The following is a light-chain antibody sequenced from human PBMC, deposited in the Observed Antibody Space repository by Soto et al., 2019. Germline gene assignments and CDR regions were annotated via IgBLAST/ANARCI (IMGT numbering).Light chain of an antibody. CDR2: EVN. J-gene: IGLJ1*01. CDR3: SSYGGPNNSNYV. CDR1: TRDLGAYNY. Sequence: QSALTQPPSASGSPGQSVTFSCAGTTRDLGAYNYVSWYQQHPGKAPKLIISEVNKRPSGVPDRFSGSKSGNTASLTVSGLQPEDEADYYCSSYGGPNNSNYVFGTGTKLTVL. V-gene: IGLV2-8*01.